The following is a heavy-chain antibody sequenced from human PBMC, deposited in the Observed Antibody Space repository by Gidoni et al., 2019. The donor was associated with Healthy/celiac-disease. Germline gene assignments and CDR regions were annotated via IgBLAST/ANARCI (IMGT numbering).Heavy chain of an antibody. V-gene: IGHV3-21*01. J-gene: IGHJ5*02. CDR3: ARDKTRDSSSWAGPGDWFDP. Sequence: EVQLVESGGGLVKPGGSLRLSCAASGFTFSSYSMTWVRQAPGKGLEWVPSISSSSSYIYYADSVKGRFTISRDNAKNSLYLQMNSLRAEDTAVYYCARDKTRDSSSWAGPGDWFDPWGQGTLVTVSS. CDR1: GFTFSSYS. CDR2: ISSSSSYI. D-gene: IGHD6-13*01.